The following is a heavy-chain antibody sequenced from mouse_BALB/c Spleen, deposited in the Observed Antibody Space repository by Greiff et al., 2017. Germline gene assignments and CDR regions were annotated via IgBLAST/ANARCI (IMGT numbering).Heavy chain of an antibody. V-gene: IGHV5-17*02. CDR2: ISSGSSTI. D-gene: IGHD2-4*01. Sequence: EVMLVESGGGLVQPGGSRKLSCAASGFTFSSFGMHWVRQAPEKGLEWVAYISSGSSTIYYADTVKGRFTISRDNPKNTLFLQMTSLRSEDTAMYYCARNYDYDGGPFAYWGQGTLVTVSA. J-gene: IGHJ3*01. CDR1: GFTFSSFG. CDR3: ARNYDYDGGPFAY.